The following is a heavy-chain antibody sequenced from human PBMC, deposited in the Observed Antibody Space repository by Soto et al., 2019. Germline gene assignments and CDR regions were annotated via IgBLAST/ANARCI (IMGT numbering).Heavy chain of an antibody. D-gene: IGHD6-19*01. CDR2: IIPIFGTA. Sequence: QVQLVQSGAEVQKPGSSVKVSCKASGGTFSSYAISWVRQAPGQGLEWMGGIIPIFGTANYAQKFQGRVTSTADESTSTAYMELSSLRSEDTAVYYCARDSGRFGSGWYLPWSYWGQGTLVTVSS. CDR1: GGTFSSYA. J-gene: IGHJ4*02. CDR3: ARDSGRFGSGWYLPWSY. V-gene: IGHV1-69*01.